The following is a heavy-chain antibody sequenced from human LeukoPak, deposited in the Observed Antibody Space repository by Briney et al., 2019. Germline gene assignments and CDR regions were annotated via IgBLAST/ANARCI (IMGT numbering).Heavy chain of an antibody. CDR1: GFSFSSYS. V-gene: IGHV3-21*01. CDR2: ISSSSSYI. CDR3: ARDLSAAGTVSWFDP. J-gene: IGHJ5*02. Sequence: GGSLRLSCAASGFSFSSYSMNWVRQAPGKGLEWVSSISSSSSYIYYADSVKGRFTISRDNAKNSLYLQMNSLRADDTAVYYCARDLSAAGTVSWFDPWGQGTLVTVSS. D-gene: IGHD6-13*01.